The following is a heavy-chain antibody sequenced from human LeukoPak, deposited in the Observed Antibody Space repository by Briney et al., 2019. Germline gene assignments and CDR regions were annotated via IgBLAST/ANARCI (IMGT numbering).Heavy chain of an antibody. V-gene: IGHV3-30*02. CDR3: AKRGYCSTNTCPENWFDP. CDR1: GFTFSAYG. CDR2: IRYDGSSK. Sequence: GGSLRLSCAASGFTFSAYGMHWVRQAPGKGLEWVAFIRYDGSSKYYADSVKGQFTIFRDNSKNTLYLQMNSLRAEDTAVYYCAKRGYCSTNTCPENWFDPWGQGTLVTVSS. J-gene: IGHJ5*02. D-gene: IGHD2-2*01.